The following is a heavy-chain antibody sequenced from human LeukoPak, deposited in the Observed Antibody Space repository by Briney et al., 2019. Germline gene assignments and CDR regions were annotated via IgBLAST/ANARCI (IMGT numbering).Heavy chain of an antibody. Sequence: PGGSLRLSCAASGFTFSLYGMHWVRQAPGKGLEWVAVVSHDENNKYYADSVKGRFTISRDNSKNTVYLQMSSLRAEDTAMYYCARDLGRYNFDYWGQGALVTVSS. CDR3: ARDLGRYNFDY. CDR1: GFTFSLYG. CDR2: VSHDENNK. J-gene: IGHJ4*02. D-gene: IGHD1-14*01. V-gene: IGHV3-30*03.